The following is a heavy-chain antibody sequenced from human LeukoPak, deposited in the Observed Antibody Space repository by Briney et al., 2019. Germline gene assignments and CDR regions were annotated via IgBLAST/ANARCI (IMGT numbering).Heavy chain of an antibody. CDR2: IYYSGST. D-gene: IGHD3-3*01. CDR3: ARHGYDFWSGYYSALYGMDV. J-gene: IGHJ6*02. Sequence: SETLSLTCTVSGGSISSYYWSWIRQPPGKGLEWIGYIYYSGSTNYNPSLKSRVTISVDTSKNQFSLKLSSVTAADTAVYYCARHGYDFWSGYYSALYGMDVWGQGTTVAVSS. V-gene: IGHV4-59*08. CDR1: GGSISSYY.